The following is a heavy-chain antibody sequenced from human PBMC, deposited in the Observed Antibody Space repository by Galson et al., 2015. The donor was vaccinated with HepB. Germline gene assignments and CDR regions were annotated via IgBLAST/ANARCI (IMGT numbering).Heavy chain of an antibody. CDR1: GGTFSSYA. J-gene: IGHJ1*01. V-gene: IGHV1-69*13. D-gene: IGHD3-22*01. Sequence: SVKVSCKASGGTFSSYAFSWVRQASGEGLEWMGGIIPIFGTANYAQKFQGRVTITADESTSTAFMELSNLGSEDTAMYYCARDGYFDSSDYYPRPRGYFQQWGQGTLVTVSS. CDR2: IIPIFGTA. CDR3: ARDGYFDSSDYYPRPRGYFQQ.